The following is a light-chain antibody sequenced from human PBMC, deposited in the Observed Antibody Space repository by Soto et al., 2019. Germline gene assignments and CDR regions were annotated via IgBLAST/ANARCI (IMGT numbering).Light chain of an antibody. CDR3: QQIYITPYT. V-gene: IGKV1-39*01. J-gene: IGKJ2*01. CDR1: QSINRY. CDR2: TSS. Sequence: DIQMTQSPSSLSVSVGDRVTITCRASQSINRYLNWYQQKPGKAPKLLIYTSSNLQSGVPSRFSGSGFGTEFTLTISSLQPEDFATYYCQQIYITPYTFGQGTKLETK.